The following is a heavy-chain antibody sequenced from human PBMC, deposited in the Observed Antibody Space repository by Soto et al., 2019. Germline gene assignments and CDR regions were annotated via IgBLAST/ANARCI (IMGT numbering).Heavy chain of an antibody. Sequence: GGSLRLSCAASGFTFRTYGMNWVRRAPGGGLEWVASISSSGSFIYYADSVKGRFTISRDDAEKSLYLQMNSLRAEDTALYYCAREPQGIAAALDYWGQGTLVTVSS. J-gene: IGHJ4*02. CDR2: ISSSGSFI. CDR3: AREPQGIAAALDY. CDR1: GFTFRTYG. D-gene: IGHD6-13*01. V-gene: IGHV3-21*01.